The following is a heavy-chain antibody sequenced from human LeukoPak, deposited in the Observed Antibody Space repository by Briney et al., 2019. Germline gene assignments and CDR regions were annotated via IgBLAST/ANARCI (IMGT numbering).Heavy chain of an antibody. CDR3: ARRGDSSGYYYGEAVD. J-gene: IGHJ4*02. V-gene: IGHV5-51*01. D-gene: IGHD3-22*01. Sequence: GESLKISCKGSGYSFTSYWIGWVRQMPGKGLEWMGIIYPGDSDTRYSPSFQGQVTISADKSISTAYLQWSSLKASDTAIYYCARRGDSSGYYYGEAVDWGQGTLVTVSS. CDR2: IYPGDSDT. CDR1: GYSFTSYW.